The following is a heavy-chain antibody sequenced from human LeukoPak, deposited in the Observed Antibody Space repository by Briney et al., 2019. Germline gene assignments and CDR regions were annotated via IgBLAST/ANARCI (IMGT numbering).Heavy chain of an antibody. CDR2: ISGSGGST. J-gene: IGHJ6*03. CDR3: ARRYSSSSPHYYYYMDV. D-gene: IGHD6-6*01. V-gene: IGHV3-23*01. CDR1: GFTFSSYA. Sequence: GGSLRLSCAASGFTFSSYAMSWVRQAPGKGLEWVSAISGSGGSTYYADSVKGRFTISRDNSKNTLYLQMNSLRAEDTAVYYCARRYSSSSPHYYYYMDVWGKGTTVTVSS.